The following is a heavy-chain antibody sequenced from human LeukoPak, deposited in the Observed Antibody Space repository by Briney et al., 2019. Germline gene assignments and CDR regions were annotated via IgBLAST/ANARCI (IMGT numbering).Heavy chain of an antibody. CDR3: ARTSARGSYSIDY. D-gene: IGHD1-26*01. CDR1: GGSFSGYC. Sequence: SETLSLTCAVYGGSFSGYCWSWIRQPPGKGLEWIGEINHSGSTNYNPSLKSRVTISVDTSKNQFSLKLSSVTAADTAVYYCARTSARGSYSIDYWGQGTLVTVSS. V-gene: IGHV4-34*01. CDR2: INHSGST. J-gene: IGHJ4*02.